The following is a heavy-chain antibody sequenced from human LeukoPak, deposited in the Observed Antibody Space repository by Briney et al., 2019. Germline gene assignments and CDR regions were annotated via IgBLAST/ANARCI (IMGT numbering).Heavy chain of an antibody. D-gene: IGHD6-19*01. CDR2: ISGSGGST. CDR1: GFTFSSYA. V-gene: IGHV3-23*01. J-gene: IGHJ4*02. Sequence: PGGSLRLSCAASGFTFSSYALSWVRQAPGRGLEWVSAISGSGGSTYYADSVKGRFTISRDNSKNTLYLQMNSLRAEDTAVYYCAKEGDSSGWSYFDYWGQGTLVTVSS. CDR3: AKEGDSSGWSYFDY.